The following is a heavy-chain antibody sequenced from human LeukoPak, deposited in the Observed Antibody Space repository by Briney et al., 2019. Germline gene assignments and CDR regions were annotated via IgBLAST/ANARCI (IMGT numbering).Heavy chain of an antibody. V-gene: IGHV1-18*01. J-gene: IGHJ4*02. D-gene: IGHD2-2*01. CDR2: ISAYNGNT. CDR1: GYTFTSYG. Sequence: ASVKVSCKASGYTFTSYGISWVRQAPGQGLEWMGWISAYNGNTNYAQKLQGRVTMTTDTSTSTAYMELRSLRSDDTAVYYCAITLGKDIVVVPAAPLDYWGQGTLVTVSS. CDR3: AITLGKDIVVVPAAPLDY.